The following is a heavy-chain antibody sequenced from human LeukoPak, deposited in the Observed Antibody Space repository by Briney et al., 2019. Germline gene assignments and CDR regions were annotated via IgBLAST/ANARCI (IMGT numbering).Heavy chain of an antibody. CDR2: ISRDGSST. D-gene: IGHD3-16*01. CDR3: ARAYIKAFDQ. Sequence: GGSLRLSCAASGFTFSSYWMHWVRQAPGKGLVWVSRISRDGSSTTYADSVKGRFTISRDNAKNTLFVQMNSLRAEDTAVYYCARAYIKAFDQWGQGTLVTVSS. CDR1: GFTFSSYW. J-gene: IGHJ4*02. V-gene: IGHV3-74*01.